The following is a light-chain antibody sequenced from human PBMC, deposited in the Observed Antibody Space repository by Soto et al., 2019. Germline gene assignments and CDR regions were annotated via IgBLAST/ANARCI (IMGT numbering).Light chain of an antibody. J-gene: IGKJ4*01. CDR1: QSISSY. Sequence: DIQMTQSPYSLSASVGDRVTITCRASQSISSYLNWYQQKPGKAPELLIYAASSLQSGVPSRFSGSGSGTDFTLTISSRQPEDFATYYCQQSYTTPLTFGGGTKVEIK. V-gene: IGKV1-39*01. CDR3: QQSYTTPLT. CDR2: AAS.